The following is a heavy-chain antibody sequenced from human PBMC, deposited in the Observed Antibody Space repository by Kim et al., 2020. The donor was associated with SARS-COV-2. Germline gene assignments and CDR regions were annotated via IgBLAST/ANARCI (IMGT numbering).Heavy chain of an antibody. CDR3: ARSHGYSSGWS. D-gene: IGHD6-19*01. V-gene: IGHV1-3*01. Sequence: TKYSRKFQGRVTITRETSASTAYMELSSLRSEDTAVYYCARSHGYSSGWSWGQGTLVTVSS. J-gene: IGHJ4*02. CDR2: T.